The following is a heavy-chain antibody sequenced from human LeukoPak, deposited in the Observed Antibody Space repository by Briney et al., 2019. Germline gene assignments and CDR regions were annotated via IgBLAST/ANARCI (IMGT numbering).Heavy chain of an antibody. CDR1: GFTFSDYA. CDR3: AKGPHY. CDR2: ISYDGSNK. J-gene: IGHJ4*02. Sequence: GGSLRLSCAASGFTFSDYAIHWVRQAPGKGLEWVALISYDGSNKYYADSVKGRFTISRDNSKNTLYLQMNSLKTEDTAVYYCAKGPHYWGQGTLVTVSS. V-gene: IGHV3-30*18.